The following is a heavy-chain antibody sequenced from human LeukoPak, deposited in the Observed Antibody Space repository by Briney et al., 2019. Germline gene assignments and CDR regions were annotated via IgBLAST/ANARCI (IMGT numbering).Heavy chain of an antibody. J-gene: IGHJ3*02. Sequence: GGSLRLSCAASGFTVSSDYMSWVRQAPGKGLEWVSVIYSGGSTYYADSVKGRFTISRDNSKNTLYLQVNSLRAEDTAVYYCARVSYYDRSGYYGAFDIWGQGTMVTVSS. CDR2: IYSGGST. D-gene: IGHD3-22*01. V-gene: IGHV3-66*01. CDR1: GFTVSSDY. CDR3: ARVSYYDRSGYYGAFDI.